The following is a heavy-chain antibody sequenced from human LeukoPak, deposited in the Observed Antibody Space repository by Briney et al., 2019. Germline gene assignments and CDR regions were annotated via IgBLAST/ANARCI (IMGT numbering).Heavy chain of an antibody. CDR1: GGTFSRYA. J-gene: IGHJ5*02. Sequence: SVKVSCKASGGTFSRYAINRVRQAPGQGLEWMGGIIPIFATPNYAQKFQGRVTITADESTSTAYMELRSLRSDDTAVYYCARVSGATWFDPWGQGTLVTVSS. CDR3: ARVSGATWFDP. D-gene: IGHD3-10*02. V-gene: IGHV1-69*13. CDR2: IIPIFATP.